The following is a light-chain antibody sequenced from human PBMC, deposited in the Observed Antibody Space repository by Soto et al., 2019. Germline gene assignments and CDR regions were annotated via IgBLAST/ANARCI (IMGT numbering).Light chain of an antibody. CDR1: SSDVGGYNY. J-gene: IGLJ3*02. V-gene: IGLV2-14*03. Sequence: QSALTQPASVSGSPGQSITISCTGTSSDVGGYNYVSWYQQHPGKAPKLMIYDVSYRPSGVSNRFSGSKSGNTASLTISGLHADDEADYYCSSYTSSSTVVFGGGTKLTVL. CDR2: DVS. CDR3: SSYTSSSTVV.